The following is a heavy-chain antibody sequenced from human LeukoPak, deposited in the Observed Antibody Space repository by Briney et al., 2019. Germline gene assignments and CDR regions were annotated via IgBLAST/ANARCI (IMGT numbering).Heavy chain of an antibody. CDR1: GGSISSYY. D-gene: IGHD3-9*01. J-gene: IGHJ1*01. CDR2: IYYSGST. Sequence: SETLSLTCTVSGGSISSYYWSWIRQPPGKGLEWIGYIYYSGSTNHNPSLKSRVTISVDTSKNQFSLKLSSVTAADTVVYYCARSYDILTGYHPEYFQHWGQGTLVTVSS. V-gene: IGHV4-59*01. CDR3: ARSYDILTGYHPEYFQH.